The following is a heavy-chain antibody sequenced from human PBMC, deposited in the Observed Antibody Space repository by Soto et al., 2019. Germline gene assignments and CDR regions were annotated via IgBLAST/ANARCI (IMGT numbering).Heavy chain of an antibody. V-gene: IGHV3-23*01. CDR1: GVTFSSYA. D-gene: IGHD1-26*01. CDR3: ARSPSHYNYFDD. J-gene: IGHJ4*02. Sequence: EVQLLESGGGWVQPGGSLRLSCEASGVTFSSYAMSWVRQGPGKGLEWVSAISGGGDKTFYTDSVKGRFTISRDNSKNTLYLQMNSLRAEDTAVSYCARSPSHYNYFDDWGQGTLVTVSS. CDR2: ISGGGDKT.